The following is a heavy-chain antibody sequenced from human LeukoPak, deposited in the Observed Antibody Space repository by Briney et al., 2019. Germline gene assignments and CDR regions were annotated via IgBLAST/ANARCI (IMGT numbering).Heavy chain of an antibody. CDR1: GYTCTGYY. CDR3: ARGYCSSTNCPSDYYYYGMDV. J-gene: IGHJ6*02. V-gene: IGHV1-2*02. D-gene: IGHD2-2*01. Sequence: WASVRVSCKASGYTCTGYYMHWVRQAPGQGLEWMGWINPNSGGTNYAQKFQGRVTMTRDTSISTAYMELSRLRSNDTAVYYCARGYCSSTNCPSDYYYYGMDVWGQGTTVTVSS. CDR2: INPNSGGT.